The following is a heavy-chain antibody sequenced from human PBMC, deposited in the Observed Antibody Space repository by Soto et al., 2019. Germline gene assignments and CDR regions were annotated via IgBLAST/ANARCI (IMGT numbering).Heavy chain of an antibody. CDR1: GGSISSSSYY. CDR3: ARHRNSGYDLYYFDY. J-gene: IGHJ4*02. CDR2: IYYSGST. V-gene: IGHV4-39*01. D-gene: IGHD5-12*01. Sequence: QLRLQESGPGLVKPSETLSLTCTVSGGSISSSSYYWGWIRQPPGKGLAWIGSIYYSGSTYYNPSLKSRVTISVDTSQNQFSLKLSSVTAADPAVYYCARHRNSGYDLYYFDYWGQGTLVTVSS.